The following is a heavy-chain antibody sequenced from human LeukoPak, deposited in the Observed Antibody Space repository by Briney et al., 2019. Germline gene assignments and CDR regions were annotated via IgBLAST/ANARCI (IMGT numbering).Heavy chain of an antibody. J-gene: IGHJ4*02. Sequence: ASVKVSCKASGYTFTGYYMHWVRQAPGQGLEWMGWINPNSGGTNYAQKFQGRVTMTRDTSISTAYMELSRLRSDDTAVYYCAKRWASSTWYLPTFDYWGQGTLVTVSS. V-gene: IGHV1-2*02. CDR1: GYTFTGYY. D-gene: IGHD6-13*01. CDR2: INPNSGGT. CDR3: AKRWASSTWYLPTFDY.